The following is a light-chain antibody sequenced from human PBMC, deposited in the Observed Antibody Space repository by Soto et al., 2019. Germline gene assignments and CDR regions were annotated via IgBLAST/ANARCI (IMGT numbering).Light chain of an antibody. CDR2: AAS. V-gene: IGKV1-39*01. Sequence: DIQMTQSPSSLSPSVGDRVTITCRASQSISSYLNWYQQKPGKAPKRLIYAASNLQSGVPSRFSGSGSGTDFTLTISALQPEDFATYYCQQSYSTLFTFGPGTKVDIK. CDR1: QSISSY. J-gene: IGKJ3*01. CDR3: QQSYSTLFT.